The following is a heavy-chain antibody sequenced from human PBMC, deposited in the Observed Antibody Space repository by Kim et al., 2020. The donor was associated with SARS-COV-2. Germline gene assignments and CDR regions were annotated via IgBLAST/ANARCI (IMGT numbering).Heavy chain of an antibody. Sequence: SGPTLVNPTQTLTLTCTFSGFSLSTSGVGVGWIRQPPGKALEWLALIYWDDDKRYSPSLKSRLTITKDTSKNQVVLTMTNMDPVDTATYYCAHRQQLFSWNYYYGMDVWGQGTTVTVSS. CDR1: GFSLSTSGVG. CDR3: AHRQQLFSWNYYYGMDV. D-gene: IGHD6-13*01. V-gene: IGHV2-5*02. CDR2: IYWDDDK. J-gene: IGHJ6*02.